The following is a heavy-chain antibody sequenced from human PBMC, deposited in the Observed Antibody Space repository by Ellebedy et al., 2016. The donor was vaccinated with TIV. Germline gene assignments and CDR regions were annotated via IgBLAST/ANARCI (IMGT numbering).Heavy chain of an antibody. J-gene: IGHJ4*02. CDR1: GFTFSSYG. Sequence: PGGSLRLSCAASGFTFSSYGMHWVRQAPGKGLEWVAIISYDGSNEVYADSVKDRFTISRDNSKNTLSLQLNSLRADDTAVYYCARGMTNHYFDYWGQGTLVTVSS. CDR2: ISYDGSNE. D-gene: IGHD4-11*01. CDR3: ARGMTNHYFDY. V-gene: IGHV3-30*03.